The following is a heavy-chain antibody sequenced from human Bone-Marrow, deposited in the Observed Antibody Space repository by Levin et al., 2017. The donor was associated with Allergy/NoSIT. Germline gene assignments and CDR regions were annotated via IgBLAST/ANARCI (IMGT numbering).Heavy chain of an antibody. CDR3: ARDLESYHDFWRGSAPAYYYYSMDV. CDR2: IWYDGTNT. Sequence: PGGSLRLSCAASGFTFSSYAMHWVRQAPGKGLEWVAVIWYDGTNTKYADSVKGRFTISRDNSKNTLYLQMNSLRAEDTAVYYCARDLESYHDFWRGSAPAYYYYSMDVWGQGTTVTVSS. J-gene: IGHJ6*02. V-gene: IGHV3-33*01. CDR1: GFTFSSYA. D-gene: IGHD3-3*01.